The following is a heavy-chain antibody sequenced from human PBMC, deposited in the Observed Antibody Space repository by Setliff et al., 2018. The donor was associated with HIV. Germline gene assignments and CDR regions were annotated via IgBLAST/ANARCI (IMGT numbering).Heavy chain of an antibody. D-gene: IGHD2-8*01. CDR1: GFRVNDYH. V-gene: IGHV3-53*01. CDR2: IYSGGTT. Sequence: GGSLRLSCAASGFRVNDYHMSWVRQAPGKGLEWVSLIYSGGTTFYTDSVRGRLTTFRDSSKNTRYLQMNNVRDDDTAVYYCARDGGSVSYFSSGYFDYWGRGTLVTVSS. CDR3: ARDGGSVSYFSSGYFDY. J-gene: IGHJ4*01.